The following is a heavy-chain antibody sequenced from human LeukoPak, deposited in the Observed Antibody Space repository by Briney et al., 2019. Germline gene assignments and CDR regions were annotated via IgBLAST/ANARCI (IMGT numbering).Heavy chain of an antibody. CDR1: GGTFSSYA. CDR3: ARGRWGFGATLYDYYYYYMDG. J-gene: IGHJ6*03. Sequence: SVKLSCKASGGTFSSYAMSWVRQARGRGLEWMGRIVSIVGTPNCAQKFHGRVTITTDESSRRAYIELSSLRSEDTAVYYCARGRWGFGATLYDYYYYYMDGWSKGTTVTVYS. V-gene: IGHV1-69*05. CDR2: IVSIVGTP. D-gene: IGHD3-10*01.